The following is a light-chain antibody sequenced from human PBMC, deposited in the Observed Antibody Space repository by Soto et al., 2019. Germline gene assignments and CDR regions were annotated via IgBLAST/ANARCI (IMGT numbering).Light chain of an antibody. CDR2: AAS. CDR3: QQYNNWPRT. CDR1: QIVNTN. V-gene: IGKV3-15*01. Sequence: IVMTQSPAALSVSPGYSATLSCRASQIVNTNVAWYQQRPGQAPRLLIFAASTRATGVAARFSGSGSGTKFTLTVDSLQSEDFAVYYCQQYNNWPRTFGQGTKVDI. J-gene: IGKJ1*01.